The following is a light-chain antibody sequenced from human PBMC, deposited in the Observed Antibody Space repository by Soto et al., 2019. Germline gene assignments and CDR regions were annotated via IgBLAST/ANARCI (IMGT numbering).Light chain of an antibody. CDR3: QQYDNSPQFT. J-gene: IGKJ5*01. Sequence: EIVLTQSPGTLSLSPGERATLSCRASQSVSSNYLAWYQQKPGQAPRLLIYGASSRATGIPDRFSGSGSGTDFTLTIIRLEPEDFAVYYCQQYDNSPQFTFGQGTRRHIK. CDR1: QSVSSNY. V-gene: IGKV3-20*01. CDR2: GAS.